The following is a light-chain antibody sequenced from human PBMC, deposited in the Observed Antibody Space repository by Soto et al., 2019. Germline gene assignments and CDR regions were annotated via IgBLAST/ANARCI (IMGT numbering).Light chain of an antibody. Sequence: QSVLTQPPSVSGAPGQRVTISCTGSSSNIGAGYDVHWYQQLPGTAPKLLIYANGNRPSGVPDRFSGSKSGTSASLAITGLQAEDEADYYCSSDAGNYNYVFGTGTKVTVL. CDR2: ANG. V-gene: IGLV1-40*01. J-gene: IGLJ1*01. CDR3: SSDAGNYNYV. CDR1: SSNIGAGYD.